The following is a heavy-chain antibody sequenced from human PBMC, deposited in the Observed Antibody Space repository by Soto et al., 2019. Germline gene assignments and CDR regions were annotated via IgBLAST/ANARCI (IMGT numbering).Heavy chain of an antibody. V-gene: IGHV4-34*01. CDR2: INHSGST. Sequence: PSETLSLTWAVYGGSFSGYYWIWIRQPPGKGLGWIGEINHSGSTNYNPSLKSRVTISVDTSKNQFSLKLSSVTAADTAVYYCARDRPKYSSSWGFDYWGQGTLVTVS. D-gene: IGHD6-13*01. J-gene: IGHJ4*02. CDR3: ARDRPKYSSSWGFDY. CDR1: GGSFSGYY.